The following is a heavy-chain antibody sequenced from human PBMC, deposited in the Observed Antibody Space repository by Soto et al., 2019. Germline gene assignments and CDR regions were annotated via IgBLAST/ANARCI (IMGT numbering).Heavy chain of an antibody. J-gene: IGHJ4*02. D-gene: IGHD2-2*01. V-gene: IGHV1-3*01. CDR1: GYTFTSYA. CDR3: ARVPSPWAMFDY. Sequence: QVQLVQSGAEVKKPGASVKVSCKASGYTFTSYAMHWVRQAPGQRLEWMGWINAGNGNTKYSQKFQGRVTITRDTSASTAYMELSSLRSEDTAGYYCARVPSPWAMFDYWGQGTLVTVSS. CDR2: INAGNGNT.